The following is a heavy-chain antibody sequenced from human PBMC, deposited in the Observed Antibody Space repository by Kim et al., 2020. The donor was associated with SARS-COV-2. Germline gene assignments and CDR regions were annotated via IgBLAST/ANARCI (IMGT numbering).Heavy chain of an antibody. CDR2: ISYEGSTQ. V-gene: IGHV3-30*03. J-gene: IGHJ5*02. CDR3: ARHLLGDMDLGP. D-gene: IGHD3-16*01. Sequence: GGSLRLSCAAPGLPFSSLVMCLVRQAPGKGLEWVALISYEGSTQKYTDSVKGRFSVSRDNSKNTLFLQMNSLRPEDTAVYYCARHLLGDMDLGPWGQGTLVTVSS. CDR1: GLPFSSLV.